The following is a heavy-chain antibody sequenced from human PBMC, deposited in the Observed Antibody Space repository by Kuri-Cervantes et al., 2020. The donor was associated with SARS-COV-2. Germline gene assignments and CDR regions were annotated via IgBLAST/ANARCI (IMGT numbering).Heavy chain of an antibody. Sequence: SETLSLTCAVYGGSFSGYYWSWIRQPPGKGLEWIGEINHSGSTNYNPSLRSRVTISVDTSKNQFSLKLSSVTAADTAVYYCARGRNYYDSSGYFYYFDYWGQGTLVTVSS. CDR2: INHSGST. D-gene: IGHD3-22*01. J-gene: IGHJ4*02. V-gene: IGHV4-34*01. CDR3: ARGRNYYDSSGYFYYFDY. CDR1: GGSFSGYY.